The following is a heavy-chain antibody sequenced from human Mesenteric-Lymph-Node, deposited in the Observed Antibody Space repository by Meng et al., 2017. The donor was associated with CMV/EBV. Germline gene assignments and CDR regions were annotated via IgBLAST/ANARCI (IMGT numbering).Heavy chain of an antibody. Sequence: GESLKISCAASGFTFSSYSMNWVRQAPGKGLEWVSSISSSSSYIYYADSVKGRFTISRDNSKNTLYLQMNSLRAEDTAVYYCARAYYYDSSGYPFDYWGQGTLVTVSS. D-gene: IGHD3-22*01. CDR2: ISSSSSYI. V-gene: IGHV3-21*01. CDR3: ARAYYYDSSGYPFDY. CDR1: GFTFSSYS. J-gene: IGHJ4*02.